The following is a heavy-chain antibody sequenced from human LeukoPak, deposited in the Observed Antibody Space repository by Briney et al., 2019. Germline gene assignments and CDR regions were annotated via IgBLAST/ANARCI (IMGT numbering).Heavy chain of an antibody. CDR2: LSANNGDT. CDR1: GYTFTRYG. Sequence: GASVKVSCKASGYTFTRYGISWVRQAPGQGLEWMGWLSANNGDTNSAQKFQGRVTMTTDTSTSTAYMELRSLRSDDTAVYYCARDFFHGHCAGLSCFLLDYWGQGSLVTVSS. D-gene: IGHD2-15*01. J-gene: IGHJ4*02. V-gene: IGHV1-18*01. CDR3: ARDFFHGHCAGLSCFLLDY.